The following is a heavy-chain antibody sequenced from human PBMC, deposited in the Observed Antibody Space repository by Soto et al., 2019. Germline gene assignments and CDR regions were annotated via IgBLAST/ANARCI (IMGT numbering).Heavy chain of an antibody. CDR3: ARLRRMQWLAFDY. V-gene: IGHV4-59*01. CDR1: GGSISSYY. J-gene: IGHJ4*02. D-gene: IGHD6-19*01. CDR2: IYYSGST. Sequence: SETLSLTCTVSGGSISSYYWSWIRQPPGKGLEWIGYIYYSGSTNYNPSLKSRVTISVDTSKNQFSLKLSSVTAADTAVYYCARLRRMQWLAFDYWGQGTLVTVSS.